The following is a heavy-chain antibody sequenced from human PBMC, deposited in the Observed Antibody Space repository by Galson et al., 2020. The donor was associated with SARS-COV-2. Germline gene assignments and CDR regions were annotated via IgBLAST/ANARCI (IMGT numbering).Heavy chain of an antibody. V-gene: IGHV4-31*03. Sequence: SQTLSLTCTFSGDSVSSAGYYWSWLRQHPGKGPEWIGYIQSSGSTYYNPSLTSRVTISADPSKTHFSLALSSVTAADTADYYCARVSGAYDTEYWGQGILVIVSS. D-gene: IGHD1-26*01. CDR2: IQSSGST. CDR3: ARVSGAYDTEY. J-gene: IGHJ4*02. CDR1: GDSVSSAGYY.